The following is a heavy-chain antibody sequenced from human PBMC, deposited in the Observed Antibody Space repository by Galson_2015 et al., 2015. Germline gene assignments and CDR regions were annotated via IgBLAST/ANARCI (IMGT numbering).Heavy chain of an antibody. V-gene: IGHV2-5*02. CDR2: IYWDDDK. CDR3: AHISGIMITFGGVRASYNWFDP. J-gene: IGHJ5*02. Sequence: PALVKPTQTLTLTCTFSGFSLSTSGVGVGWIRQPPGKALEWLALIYWDDDKRYSPSLKSRLTITKDTSKNQVVLTMTNMDPVDTATYYCAHISGIMITFGGVRASYNWFDPWGQGTLVTVSS. D-gene: IGHD3-16*01. CDR1: GFSLSTSGVG.